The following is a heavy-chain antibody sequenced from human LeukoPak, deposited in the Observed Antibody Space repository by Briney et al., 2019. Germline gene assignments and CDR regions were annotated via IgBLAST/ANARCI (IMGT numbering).Heavy chain of an antibody. CDR2: ISYDGSNK. CDR3: ARGRYYSDSSGYHNIKLAY. J-gene: IGHJ4*02. V-gene: IGHV3-30-3*01. Sequence: GGSLRLSCAASGFTFSSYAMHWVRQAPGKGLEWVAVISYDGSNKYYADSVKGRFTISRDNYKNTLYLQMNSLRAEDTAVYYSARGRYYSDSSGYHNIKLAYWGQGTLVTVSS. CDR1: GFTFSSYA. D-gene: IGHD3-22*01.